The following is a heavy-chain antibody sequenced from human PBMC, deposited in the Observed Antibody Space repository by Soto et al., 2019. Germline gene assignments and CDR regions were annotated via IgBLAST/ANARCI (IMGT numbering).Heavy chain of an antibody. Sequence: SETLSLTCTVSGGSISSYYWSWIRQPPGKGLEWIGYIYYSGSTNYNPSLKSRVTISVDTSKNQFSLKLSSVTAADTAVYYCARLAFSDWSLGYWGQGTLVTVSS. V-gene: IGHV4-59*08. CDR1: GGSISSYY. D-gene: IGHD2-21*01. CDR2: IYYSGST. CDR3: ARLAFSDWSLGY. J-gene: IGHJ4*02.